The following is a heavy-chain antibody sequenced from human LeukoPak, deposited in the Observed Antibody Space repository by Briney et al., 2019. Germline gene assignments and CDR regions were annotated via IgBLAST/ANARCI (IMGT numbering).Heavy chain of an antibody. CDR2: ISSSGSTI. J-gene: IGHJ4*02. CDR3: ARDNPPSYSYGYRGQFDY. CDR1: GFTFSDYY. D-gene: IGHD5-18*01. Sequence: GGSLRLSCAASGFTFSDYYMSWIRQAPGKGLEWVSYISSSGSTIYYADSVKGRFTISRDNAKNSLYLQMNSLRAEDTAVYYCARDNPPSYSYGYRGQFDYWGQGTLVTVSS. V-gene: IGHV3-11*01.